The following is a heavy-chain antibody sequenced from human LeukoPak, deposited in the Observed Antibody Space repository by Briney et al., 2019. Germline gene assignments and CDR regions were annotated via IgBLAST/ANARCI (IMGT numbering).Heavy chain of an antibody. D-gene: IGHD3-3*01. CDR3: AMSFGVAYNWFDP. Sequence: ASVKVSCKASGGTFSSYAISWVRQAPGQGLEWMGGIIPIFGTANYAQKFQGRVTITTDESTSTAYMELSSLRSEDTAVYYCAMSFGVAYNWFDPWGQGTLVTVSS. CDR2: IIPIFGTA. CDR1: GGTFSSYA. V-gene: IGHV1-69*05. J-gene: IGHJ5*02.